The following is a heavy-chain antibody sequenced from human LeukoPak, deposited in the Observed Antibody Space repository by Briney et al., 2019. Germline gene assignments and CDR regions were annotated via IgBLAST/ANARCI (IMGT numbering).Heavy chain of an antibody. V-gene: IGHV3-7*01. CDR3: ARDRAVAGLFDP. D-gene: IGHD6-19*01. CDR1: GFTFSIYW. Sequence: GGSLRLSCEASGFTFSIYWMSWVRQAPGKGLEWVANIKENGSEKDYVDSVKGRFIISRDNVKNSLYLQMNSLRPEDTAMYYCARDRAVAGLFDPWGQGTLVTVSS. J-gene: IGHJ5*02. CDR2: IKENGSEK.